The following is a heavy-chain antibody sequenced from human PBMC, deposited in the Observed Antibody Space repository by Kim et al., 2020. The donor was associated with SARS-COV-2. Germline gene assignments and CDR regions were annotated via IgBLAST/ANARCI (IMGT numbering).Heavy chain of an antibody. D-gene: IGHD6-13*01. V-gene: IGHV3-9*01. CDR1: GFTFDDYA. CDR2: ISWNSGSI. J-gene: IGHJ5*02. Sequence: GGSLRLSCAASGFTFDDYAMHWVRQAPGKGLEWVSGISWNSGSIGYADSVKGRFTISRDNAKNSLYLQMNSLRAEDTALYYCAKTEYSSSWYYNWFDPWGQGTLVTVSS. CDR3: AKTEYSSSWYYNWFDP.